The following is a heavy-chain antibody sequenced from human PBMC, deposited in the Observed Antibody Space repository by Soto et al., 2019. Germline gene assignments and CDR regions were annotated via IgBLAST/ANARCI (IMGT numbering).Heavy chain of an antibody. V-gene: IGHV4-39*01. CDR1: GGSIANNNYF. J-gene: IGHJ4*02. CDR3: AKVVVGDTSHRDFDS. D-gene: IGHD2-15*01. CDR2: AAYSGGT. Sequence: LSLTCTVSGGSIANNNYFWGWVRQPPGKGLEWIGSAAYSGGTYKNPSLKSRVTVSVDTSKNQFSLKLTSVTAADTAVYYCAKVVVGDTSHRDFDSWGQGTLVTVSS.